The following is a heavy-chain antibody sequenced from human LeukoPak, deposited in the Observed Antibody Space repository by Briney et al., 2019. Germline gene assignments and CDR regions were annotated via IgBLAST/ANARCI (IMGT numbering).Heavy chain of an antibody. CDR3: ARGRTNGYLNGFDY. D-gene: IGHD5-18*01. J-gene: IGHJ4*02. CDR1: GGSFSGYY. Sequence: PSETLSLTCAVYGGSFSGYYWSWIRQPPGKGLEWIGEINHSGSTNYNPSLKSRVTISVDTSKNQFSLKLSSVTAADTAVYYCARGRTNGYLNGFDYWGQGTLVTVSS. V-gene: IGHV4-34*01. CDR2: INHSGST.